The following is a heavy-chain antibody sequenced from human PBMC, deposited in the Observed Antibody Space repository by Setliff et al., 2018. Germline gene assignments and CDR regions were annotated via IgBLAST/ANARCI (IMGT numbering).Heavy chain of an antibody. D-gene: IGHD2-21*01. V-gene: IGHV1-2*02. CDR2: LNPNSGGT. J-gene: IGHJ4*02. Sequence: GASVKVSCKASGHTLTGYYMHWVRQAPGQGPEWMGWLNPNSGGTNYAPEFQGRVTMTRDMSITTAYMELRSLRFDDTSLYYCVLYGPVLGIEWGRGTLVTVSS. CDR3: VLYGPVLGIE. CDR1: GHTLTGYY.